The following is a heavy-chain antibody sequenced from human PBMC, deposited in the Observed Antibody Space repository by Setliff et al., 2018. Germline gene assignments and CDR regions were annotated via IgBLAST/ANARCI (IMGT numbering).Heavy chain of an antibody. J-gene: IGHJ4*02. Sequence: PGGSLRLSCAASEFTFSSYAMHWVRQAPGKGLEYVSSISSNGGSTYYADSVKGRFTISRDNSKNTLFLQMGSLKTEDMAVYYCARGGQYSSSSIAYWGQGTLVTVSS. CDR2: ISSNGGST. CDR3: ARGGQYSSSSIAY. V-gene: IGHV3-64*02. CDR1: EFTFSSYA. D-gene: IGHD6-6*01.